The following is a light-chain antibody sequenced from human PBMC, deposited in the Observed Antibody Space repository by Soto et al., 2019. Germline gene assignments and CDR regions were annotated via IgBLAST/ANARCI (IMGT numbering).Light chain of an antibody. J-gene: IGKJ3*01. CDR2: GTS. CDR1: QGIEGF. V-gene: IGKV1-27*01. Sequence: DIQMTQSPPSLSASVGDRVTITCRASQGIEGFLAWYQQKPGTAPKLLVYGTSTLQVGVPSRFSGSGWGTDFTLTISSLEPEDFAVYYCQQRSTFTFGPGTKVDIK. CDR3: QQRSTFT.